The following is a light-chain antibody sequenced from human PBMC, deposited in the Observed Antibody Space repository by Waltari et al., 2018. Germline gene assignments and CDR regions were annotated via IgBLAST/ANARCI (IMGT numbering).Light chain of an antibody. V-gene: IGKV3-11*01. CDR2: DVS. CDR1: QNIGSK. Sequence: DMVLTTSPVILSLSPGERAALSCRASQNIGSKLAWYQQRPGQAPRLLIADVSNRVTGIPARFSGSGSGTDFTLTISGLAPEDTAVYYCQQRDSWPLTFGGGTKVEI. J-gene: IGKJ4*01. CDR3: QQRDSWPLT.